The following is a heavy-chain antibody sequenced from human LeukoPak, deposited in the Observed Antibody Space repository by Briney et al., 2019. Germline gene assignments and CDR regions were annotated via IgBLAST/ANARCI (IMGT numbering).Heavy chain of an antibody. J-gene: IGHJ4*02. CDR3: ARGGITTVRGVIISGNTVLKD. CDR1: GYTFTSYG. V-gene: IGHV1-18*04. D-gene: IGHD3-10*01. CDR2: ISAYNGNT. Sequence: ASVKVSCKASGYTFTSYGISWVRQAPGQGLEWMGWISAYNGNTNYAQKPQGRVTMTTDTSTSTAYMELRSLRSDDTAVYYCARGGITTVRGVIISGNTVLKDWGQGTLVTVSS.